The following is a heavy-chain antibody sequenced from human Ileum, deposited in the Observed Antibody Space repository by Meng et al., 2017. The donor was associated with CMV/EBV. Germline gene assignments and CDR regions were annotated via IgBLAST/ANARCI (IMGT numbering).Heavy chain of an antibody. Sequence: GESLKISCAASGFTFSLYWMSWVRQAPGKGLEWVANIKQDGSEKYYVDSMKGRFTISRDNANNSLYLQMNSLRAEDTAVYYCARSRGGLSVTIFGVALDYWGQGTLVTVSS. CDR3: ARSRGGLSVTIFGVALDY. V-gene: IGHV3-7*01. J-gene: IGHJ4*02. CDR2: IKQDGSEK. CDR1: GFTFSLYW. D-gene: IGHD3-3*01.